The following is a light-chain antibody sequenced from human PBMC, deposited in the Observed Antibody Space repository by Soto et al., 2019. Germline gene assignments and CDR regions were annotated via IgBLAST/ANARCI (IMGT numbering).Light chain of an antibody. CDR2: KAS. Sequence: DIQMTQSPSTLSASLGDRVTITCRASQGITKWLAWFQQKPGKAPKLLIYKASTLKSGVPSRFSGSGSGTEFTLTISRLQPDDFATYYCQHYNSYSEAFGQGTKVDIK. CDR3: QHYNSYSEA. V-gene: IGKV1-5*03. CDR1: QGITKW. J-gene: IGKJ1*01.